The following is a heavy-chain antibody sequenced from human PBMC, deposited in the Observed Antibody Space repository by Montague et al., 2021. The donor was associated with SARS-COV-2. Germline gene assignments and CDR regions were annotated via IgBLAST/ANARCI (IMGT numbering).Heavy chain of an antibody. Sequence: SETLSLTCTVSGGSISSSSYYWGWIRRPPGRGLEWIGSIFYSGSTDYXPSLKSRVTISVDTSKNQFSLKLSSVTAADTAVYYCASMVRAQVYYFDYWGQGTLVTVSS. V-gene: IGHV4-39*01. CDR1: GGSISSSSYY. J-gene: IGHJ4*02. CDR3: ASMVRAQVYYFDY. D-gene: IGHD3-10*01. CDR2: IFYSGST.